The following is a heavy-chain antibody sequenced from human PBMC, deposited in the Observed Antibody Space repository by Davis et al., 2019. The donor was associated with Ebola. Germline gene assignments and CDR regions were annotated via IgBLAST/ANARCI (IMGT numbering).Heavy chain of an antibody. CDR2: ISGSGDST. V-gene: IGHV3-23*01. D-gene: IGHD6-19*01. Sequence: GESLKISCAASGFTFSSYAMSWVRQAPGKGLEWVSAISGSGDSTYYADSVKGRFTISRDNSKNTLYLQMNSLRAEDTAVYYCAKSPPRPIAVAGSFDYWGQGTLVTVSS. CDR3: AKSPPRPIAVAGSFDY. CDR1: GFTFSSYA. J-gene: IGHJ4*02.